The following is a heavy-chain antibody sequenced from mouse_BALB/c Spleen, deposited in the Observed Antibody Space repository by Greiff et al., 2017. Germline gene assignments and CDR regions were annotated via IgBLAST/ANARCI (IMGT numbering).Heavy chain of an antibody. D-gene: IGHD1-1*01. CDR3: ARVGIYYYGSSYDFDY. J-gene: IGHJ2*01. CDR2: INPYNDGT. CDR1: GYTFTSYV. V-gene: IGHV1-14*01. Sequence: VQLKQSGPELVKPGASVKMSCKASGYTFTSYVMHWVKQKPGQGLEWIGYINPYNDGTKYNEKFKGKATLTSDKSSSTAYMELSSLTSEDSAVYYCARVGIYYYGSSYDFDYWGQGTTLTVSS.